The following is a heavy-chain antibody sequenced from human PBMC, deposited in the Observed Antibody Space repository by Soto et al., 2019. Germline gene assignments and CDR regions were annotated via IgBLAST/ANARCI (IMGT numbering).Heavy chain of an antibody. Sequence: QVQLEQSGAEVKKPGSSVKVSCKASGGTLSDHGVAWLRQAPGQGLEWMGGTIPVFNTAKYAQKFQGRVTVTADKFTNIAYMELSGLRSEDTAFYFCARGVYGSGNYYTGPSAFDIWGQGTVVIVSS. D-gene: IGHD3-10*01. CDR3: ARGVYGSGNYYTGPSAFDI. V-gene: IGHV1-69*06. CDR2: TIPVFNTA. J-gene: IGHJ3*02. CDR1: GGTLSDHG.